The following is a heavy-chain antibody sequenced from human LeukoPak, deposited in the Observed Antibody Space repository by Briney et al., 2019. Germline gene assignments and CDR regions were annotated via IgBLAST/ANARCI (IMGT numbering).Heavy chain of an antibody. J-gene: IGHJ4*02. CDR2: IYYSGST. CDR3: ARVGNSSWYNFDY. D-gene: IGHD6-13*01. CDR1: DDSVSSSYC. Sequence: SETPSLTCTVSDDSVSSSYCWSWIRQPPRKGLEWIGYIYYSGSTSYNPSLRSRVTISVDTSKNQLSLNLSSVTAADTAVYYCARVGNSSWYNFDYWGQGTLVTVSS. V-gene: IGHV4-61*01.